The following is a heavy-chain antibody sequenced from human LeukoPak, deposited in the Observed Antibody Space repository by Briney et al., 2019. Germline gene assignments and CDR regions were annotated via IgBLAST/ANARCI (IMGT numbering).Heavy chain of an antibody. V-gene: IGHV3-30*02. D-gene: IGHD3-22*01. J-gene: IGHJ3*02. Sequence: GGSLRLSCAASGFTFSSYGMHWVRQTPGKGLEWVAFIRYDGSNEYYADSVKGRFTISRDNSKNTLYLQMNSLRAEDTAVCYCAKDLKIGYYYDSSGYSSAFDIWGQGTMVTVSS. CDR3: AKDLKIGYYYDSSGYSSAFDI. CDR2: IRYDGSNE. CDR1: GFTFSSYG.